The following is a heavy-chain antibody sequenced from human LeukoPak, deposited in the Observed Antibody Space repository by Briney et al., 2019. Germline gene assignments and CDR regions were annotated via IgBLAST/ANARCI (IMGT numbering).Heavy chain of an antibody. D-gene: IGHD2-15*01. V-gene: IGHV4-59*01. CDR3: ARDARYCSGGSCSRTGPFQH. CDR1: GGSISSYY. Sequence: SETLSLTWTVSGGSISSYYWSWIRQPPGKRLEWIGYIYYSGSTNYNPSLKSRVTISVDTSKNQFSLKLSSVTAADTAMYYCARDARYCSGGSCSRTGPFQHWGQGTLVTVSS. CDR2: IYYSGST. J-gene: IGHJ1*01.